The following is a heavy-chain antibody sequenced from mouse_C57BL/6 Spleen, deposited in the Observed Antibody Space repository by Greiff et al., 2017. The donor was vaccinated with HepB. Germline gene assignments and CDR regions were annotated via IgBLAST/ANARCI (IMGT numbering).Heavy chain of an antibody. CDR3: ARVTNWDWYFDV. J-gene: IGHJ1*03. V-gene: IGHV5-16*01. Sequence: EVKLVESEGGLVQPGSSMKLSCTASGFTFSDYYMAWVRQVPEKGLEWVANINYDGSSTYYLDSLKSRFIISRDNAKNILYLQMSSLKSEDTATYYCARVTNWDWYFDVWGTGTTVTVSS. CDR1: GFTFSDYY. D-gene: IGHD4-1*01. CDR2: INYDGSST.